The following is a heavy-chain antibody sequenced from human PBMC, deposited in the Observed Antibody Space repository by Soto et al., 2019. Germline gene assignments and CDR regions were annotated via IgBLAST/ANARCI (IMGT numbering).Heavy chain of an antibody. CDR1: GFTFTSSA. Sequence: ASVKVSCKASGFTFTSSAVQWVRQARGQRLEWIGWIVVGSGNTNYAQKFQERVTITRDMSTSTAYMELSSLRSKDTAVYYCAVIAARRNYYYYGMDVWGQGTTVTVSS. CDR3: AVIAARRNYYYYGMDV. D-gene: IGHD6-6*01. CDR2: IVVGSGNT. V-gene: IGHV1-58*01. J-gene: IGHJ6*02.